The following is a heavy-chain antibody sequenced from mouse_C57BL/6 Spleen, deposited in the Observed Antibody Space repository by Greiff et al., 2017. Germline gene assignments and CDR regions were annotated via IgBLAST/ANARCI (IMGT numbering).Heavy chain of an antibody. J-gene: IGHJ3*01. Sequence: EVNLVESGGGLVQSGRSLRLSCATSGFTFSDFYMEWVRQAPGKGLEWIAASRNKANDYTTEYSASVKGRFIVSRDTSQSILYLQMNALRAEDTAIYYCARDGDYGSSWFAYWGQGTLVTVSA. CDR1: GFTFSDFY. D-gene: IGHD1-1*01. CDR3: ARDGDYGSSWFAY. V-gene: IGHV7-1*01. CDR2: SRNKANDYTT.